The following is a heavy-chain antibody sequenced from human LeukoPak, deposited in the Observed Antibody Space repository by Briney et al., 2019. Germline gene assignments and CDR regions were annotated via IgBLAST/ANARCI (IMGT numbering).Heavy chain of an antibody. D-gene: IGHD1-26*01. J-gene: IGHJ4*02. V-gene: IGHV4-31*03. CDR2: IYYSGST. CDR1: GGSISSGGFY. CDR3: ARGATRAGGHLDN. Sequence: SQTLSLTCTVSGGSISSGGFYWSWIRQFPGKGLEWIGYIYYSGSTYYNPSLKSRFTISVDTSQNQFSLKVSSVTAADTAVYYCARGATRAGGHLDNWGQGILVTVSS.